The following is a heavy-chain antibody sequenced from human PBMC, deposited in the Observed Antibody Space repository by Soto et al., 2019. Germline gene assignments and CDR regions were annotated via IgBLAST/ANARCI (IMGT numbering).Heavy chain of an antibody. CDR1: GDSITNSNW. CDR3: ARDLGKGTDY. D-gene: IGHD1-1*01. J-gene: IGHJ4*02. CDR2: IYHSGAT. V-gene: IGHV4-4*02. Sequence: ASETLSLTCAVSGDSITNSNWWSWVRQAPGKGLEWIGEIYHSGATTYNPSLKSRVTISVDPSNNHFSLKLTSVTAADTAVYFSARDLGKGTDYWGQGTLVTVSS.